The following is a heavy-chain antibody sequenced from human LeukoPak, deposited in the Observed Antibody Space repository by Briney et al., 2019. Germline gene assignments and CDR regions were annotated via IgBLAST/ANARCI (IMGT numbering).Heavy chain of an antibody. Sequence: SETLSLTCNVSGGATSNYYWSWIRQPPGKGLEWIGYINYSGSAFYNPSVKSRVTISVDTSKNQFSLKLNSVTAADTAVYYCARAYYGDFFDYWGQGTLVTVSS. J-gene: IGHJ4*02. CDR3: ARAYYGDFFDY. D-gene: IGHD4-17*01. CDR1: GGATSNYY. V-gene: IGHV4-59*08. CDR2: INYSGSA.